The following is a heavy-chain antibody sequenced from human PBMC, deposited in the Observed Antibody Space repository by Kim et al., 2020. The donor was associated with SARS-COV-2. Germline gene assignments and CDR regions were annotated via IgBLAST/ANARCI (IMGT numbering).Heavy chain of an antibody. CDR2: ISWNSGSI. CDR3: AKDSNWNSGFNAFDI. J-gene: IGHJ3*02. D-gene: IGHD1-7*01. CDR1: GFTFDDYA. Sequence: GGSLRLSCAASGFTFDDYAMHWVRQAPGKGLEWVSGISWNSGSIGYADSVKGRFTISRDNAKNSLYLQMNSLRAEDTALYYCAKDSNWNSGFNAFDIWG. V-gene: IGHV3-9*01.